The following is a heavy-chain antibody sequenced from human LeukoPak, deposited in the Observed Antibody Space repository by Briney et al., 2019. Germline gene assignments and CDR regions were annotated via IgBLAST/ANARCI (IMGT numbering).Heavy chain of an antibody. D-gene: IGHD1-1*01. Sequence: ASVKVSCKASGYTFTSYYMNWVRQAPGQGLAWMGIINPSGGSTSYAQKFQGRVTMTRDMSTSTVYMELSSLRSEDTAVYYCARAGATGTGYYYYMDVWGKGTTVTVSS. CDR2: INPSGGST. CDR3: ARAGATGTGYYYYMDV. V-gene: IGHV1-46*01. CDR1: GYTFTSYY. J-gene: IGHJ6*03.